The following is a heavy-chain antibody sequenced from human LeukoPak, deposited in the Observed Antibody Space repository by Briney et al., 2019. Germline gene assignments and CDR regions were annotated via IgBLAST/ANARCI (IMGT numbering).Heavy chain of an antibody. V-gene: IGHV4-39*07. Sequence: SETLSLTCTVSGGSISSSSYYWGWIRQPPGKGLEWIGSIYYSGSTNYNPSLKSRVAMSVDTSKNQFSLRLRSVTATDTAVYYCAGNSASSSGNEPSWGQGTLVTVSS. D-gene: IGHD4-23*01. CDR1: GGSISSSSYY. J-gene: IGHJ5*02. CDR3: AGNSASSSGNEPS. CDR2: IYYSGST.